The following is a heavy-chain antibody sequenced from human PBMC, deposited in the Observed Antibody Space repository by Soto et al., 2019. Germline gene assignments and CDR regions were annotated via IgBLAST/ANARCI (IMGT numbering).Heavy chain of an antibody. V-gene: IGHV3-20*01. J-gene: IGHJ5*02. CDR1: GFTFDDYG. CDR2: INWNGGST. CDR3: ARHQDTYCSGGSCYRFDP. Sequence: GGSLRLSCAASGFTFDDYGMSWVRHAPGKGLEWVSGINWNGGSTGYADSVKGRFTTSRDNAKNSLYLQMNSLRAEETALYHGARHQDTYCSGGSCYRFDPWGQGTLVTVSS. D-gene: IGHD2-15*01.